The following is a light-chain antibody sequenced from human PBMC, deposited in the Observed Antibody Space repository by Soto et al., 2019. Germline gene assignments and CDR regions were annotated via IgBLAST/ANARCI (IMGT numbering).Light chain of an antibody. CDR3: QQCFWHWT. J-gene: IGKJ1*01. V-gene: IGKV1-27*01. CDR2: AAS. CDR1: QGISNY. Sequence: DIQMTQSPSSLSASVGDRVTITCRASQGISNYLAWYQQKPGKVPKLLIYAASTLQSGVPSRFSGSGSGTDFTLTISSLQPEDVATYYCQQCFWHWTFGQGTKVDIK.